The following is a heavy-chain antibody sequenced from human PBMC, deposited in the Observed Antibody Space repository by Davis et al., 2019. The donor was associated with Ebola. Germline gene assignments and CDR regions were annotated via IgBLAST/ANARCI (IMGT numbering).Heavy chain of an antibody. D-gene: IGHD3-9*01. V-gene: IGHV5-51*01. CDR3: ARGALPGFTSSGFDS. CDR2: IYSGDSDT. J-gene: IGHJ4*02. Sequence: GGSLRLSCKGSGYIFANYWIAWVRQMPGKGLEWMGIIYSGDSDTRYSPSFQGQVTISVDKSMNTAYLQWSSLKASDSAMYYCARGALPGFTSSGFDSWGQGTLVSVSP. CDR1: GYIFANYW.